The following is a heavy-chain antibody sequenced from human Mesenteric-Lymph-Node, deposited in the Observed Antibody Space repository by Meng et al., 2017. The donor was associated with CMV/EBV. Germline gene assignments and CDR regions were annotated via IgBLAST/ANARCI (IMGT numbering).Heavy chain of an antibody. CDR2: MNPNSGNT. D-gene: IGHD3-3*01. Sequence: ASVKVSCKASGYTFTSYDINWVRQATGQGLEWMGWMNPNSGNTGYAQKFQGRVTITRNTSISTAYMELSSLRSEDTAVYYCARGATFLEWLFSTGMDVWGQGTTVTVSS. V-gene: IGHV1-8*03. J-gene: IGHJ6*02. CDR3: ARGATFLEWLFSTGMDV. CDR1: GYTFTSYD.